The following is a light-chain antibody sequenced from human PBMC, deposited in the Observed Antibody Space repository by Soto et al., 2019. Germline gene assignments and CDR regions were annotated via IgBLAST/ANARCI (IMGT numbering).Light chain of an antibody. J-gene: IGKJ5*01. Sequence: ETVMTQSPATLSVSPGERATLSCRASQSARISLGWYQQKPGQAPRLLIYDVSTRATGVPARFSGSGSGTEFTLTISSPQSEDFAVYYCQQYNNWPPTFGQGTRLEN. V-gene: IGKV3-15*01. CDR1: QSARIS. CDR3: QQYNNWPPT. CDR2: DVS.